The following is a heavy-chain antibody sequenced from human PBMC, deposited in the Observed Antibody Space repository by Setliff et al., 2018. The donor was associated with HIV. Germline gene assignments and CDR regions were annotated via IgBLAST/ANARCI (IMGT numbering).Heavy chain of an antibody. J-gene: IGHJ5*02. CDR2: FYHSTT. D-gene: IGHD3-22*01. Sequence: PSETLSLTCVVSGYSISSGYYWGWIRQPPGTGLEWIGRFYHSTTYYTPSLKSRVTISRDTTKHKFSLKLGSVTAADTAVYYCARAADSSGYFLGNWFDHWGQGTLVTVSS. V-gene: IGHV4-38-2*01. CDR1: GYSISSGYY. CDR3: ARAADSSGYFLGNWFDH.